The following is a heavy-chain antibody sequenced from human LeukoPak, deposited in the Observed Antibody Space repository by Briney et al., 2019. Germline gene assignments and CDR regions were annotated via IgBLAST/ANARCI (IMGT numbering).Heavy chain of an antibody. D-gene: IGHD3-22*01. CDR1: GFTFASYA. CDR3: ARDFHRRLYDSSAYHPY. CDR2: ISGSGGRT. Sequence: GGSLRLSCAASGFTFASYAMSWVRQAPGKGLEWVSSISGSGGRTYYADSVKGRFTISRDNSKNTLYLQMNSLRAEDTAVYYCARDFHRRLYDSSAYHPYWGQGTLVTVSS. J-gene: IGHJ4*02. V-gene: IGHV3-23*01.